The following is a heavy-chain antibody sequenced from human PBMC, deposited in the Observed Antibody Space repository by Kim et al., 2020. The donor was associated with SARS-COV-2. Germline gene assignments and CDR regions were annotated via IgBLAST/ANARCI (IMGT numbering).Heavy chain of an antibody. J-gene: IGHJ4*02. D-gene: IGHD5-12*01. Sequence: GGSLRLSCAASGFMFSAYYMKWIRQTPGKGLEWVSYISSSGDSVYYADSVKGRFTISRDNAKNSLYLQMNSLRDDDTAVYYCARIYDGGDYWGQGTLVTV. CDR2: ISSSGDSV. V-gene: IGHV3-11*01. CDR1: GFMFSAYY. CDR3: ARIYDGGDY.